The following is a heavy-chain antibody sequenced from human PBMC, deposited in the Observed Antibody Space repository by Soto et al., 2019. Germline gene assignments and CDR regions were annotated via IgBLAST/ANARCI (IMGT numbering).Heavy chain of an antibody. D-gene: IGHD3-10*01. CDR2: TFVTGAT. V-gene: IGHV4-61*01. CDR1: GEALGSGQSY. CDR3: ARGRSVSAGSSFGRRMDV. Sequence: QVQLQESGPGLVKNSETLSLICFVSGEALGSGQSYWNWIRQAPGKGLDWIGQTFVTGATKYSGSLRGCVTLSVDISRSQVCLTLTSVSAADSATYFCARGRSVSAGSSFGRRMDVWVQGTTVTVSS. J-gene: IGHJ6*02.